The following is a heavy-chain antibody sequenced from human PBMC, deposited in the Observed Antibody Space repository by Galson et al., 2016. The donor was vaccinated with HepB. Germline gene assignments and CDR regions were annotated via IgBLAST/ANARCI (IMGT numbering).Heavy chain of an antibody. CDR3: ARPATGQSSMLDY. V-gene: IGHV5-51*01. CDR2: IYPGDSDT. J-gene: IGHJ4*02. D-gene: IGHD6-13*01. CDR1: GSSFTNYW. Sequence: QSGAEVKKPGESLKISCKGSGSSFTNYWIAWVRQMPGKGLEWMGIIYPGDSDTRYSPSFQGQVTISADKSINTAYLQWSSLKASDIAMYYCARPATGQSSMLDYWGQGTLVTASS.